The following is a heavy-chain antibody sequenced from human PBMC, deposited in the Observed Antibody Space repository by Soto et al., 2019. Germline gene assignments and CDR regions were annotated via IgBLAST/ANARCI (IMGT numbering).Heavy chain of an antibody. J-gene: IGHJ3*02. V-gene: IGHV4-34*01. Sequence: SETLSLTCAVYGGSFSGYYWSWIRQPPGKGLEWIGEINHSGSTNYNPSLKSRVTISVDTSKNQFSLKLSSVTAADTAVYYCARGIKNVLRYFDWSRGAFDIWGQGTMVTVSS. CDR1: GGSFSGYY. D-gene: IGHD3-9*01. CDR3: ARGIKNVLRYFDWSRGAFDI. CDR2: INHSGST.